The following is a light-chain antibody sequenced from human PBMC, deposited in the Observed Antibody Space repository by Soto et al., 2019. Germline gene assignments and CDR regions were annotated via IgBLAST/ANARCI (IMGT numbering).Light chain of an antibody. CDR2: GNT. CDR1: RSNIGAPYD. Sequence: QSVLTQPPSVSGAPGQRITISCTGSRSNIGAPYDVHWFQQLPGTAPKLLIYGNTNRPSGVPDRFSGSKSGTSASLAITGLQAEDEAVYYCQSYDSRLTGSKVFGGGTKLT. J-gene: IGLJ3*02. V-gene: IGLV1-40*01. CDR3: QSYDSRLTGSKV.